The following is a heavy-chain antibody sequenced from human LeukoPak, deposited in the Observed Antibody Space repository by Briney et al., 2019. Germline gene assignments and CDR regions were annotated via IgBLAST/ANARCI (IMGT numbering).Heavy chain of an antibody. CDR3: AEMAGSACGV. CDR1: GDTFSGYY. D-gene: IGHD2-15*01. J-gene: IGHJ3*01. CDR2: MNPKSGGT. V-gene: IGHV1-2*02. Sequence: ASVKVSCKASGDTFSGYYVHWVRQAPGQGLEWMGWMNPKSGGTNYAQKFQGRVTMTREMSISTAYMELSRLRSDDTAVYYCAEMAGSACGVWGQGTMVTVSS.